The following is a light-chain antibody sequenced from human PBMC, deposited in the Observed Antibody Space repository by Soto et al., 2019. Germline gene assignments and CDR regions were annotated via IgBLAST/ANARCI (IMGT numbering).Light chain of an antibody. V-gene: IGKV1-9*01. J-gene: IGKJ5*01. CDR3: QQLNTYPIT. Sequence: QLTQSPSSLSASVGDRVAITCRASQGISSYLAWYQKKPGKAPNLLIYAASTLQSGVPSRFSGSGSGTDFTLTISSLQPEDFATYYCQQLNTYPITFGQGTRLEIE. CDR2: AAS. CDR1: QGISSY.